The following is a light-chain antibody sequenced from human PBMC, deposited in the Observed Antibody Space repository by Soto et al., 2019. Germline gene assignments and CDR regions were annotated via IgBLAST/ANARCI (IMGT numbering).Light chain of an antibody. CDR1: QSIRSW. V-gene: IGKV1-5*01. J-gene: IGKJ4*01. CDR2: DAY. CDR3: QQYESYSPLT. Sequence: DRQRNRWASIRSASVGDRVTMACRASQSIRSWLAWYQQKPGKAPKLLIYDAYSLESGVPSRFSGRRSGTEFTLTIAGLQPVDFATYYCQQYESYSPLTFGGGTKVDIK.